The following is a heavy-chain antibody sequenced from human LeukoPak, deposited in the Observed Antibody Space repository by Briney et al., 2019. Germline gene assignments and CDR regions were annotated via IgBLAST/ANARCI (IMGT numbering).Heavy chain of an antibody. V-gene: IGHV3-21*01. CDR2: ISSFSSYI. D-gene: IGHD5-18*01. CDR3: ARFGYSHGYGWGGGYYYYYMDV. J-gene: IGHJ6*03. CDR1: EFTSSSYN. Sequence: GGSLRLSCAASEFTSSSYNMNWVRQAPGKGLEWVSSISSFSSYIYYADSVKGRFTIFRDNAKNSVYLQMNSLRAEDTAVYYCARFGYSHGYGWGGGYYYYYMDVWGKGTTVTVSS.